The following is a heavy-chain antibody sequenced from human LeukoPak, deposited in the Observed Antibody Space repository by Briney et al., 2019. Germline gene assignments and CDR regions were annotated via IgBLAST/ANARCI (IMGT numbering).Heavy chain of an antibody. J-gene: IGHJ5*02. Sequence: PSETLSLTCTVSGGSISSGSYYWSWIRQHAGKGLEWIGRIYTSGSTNYNPSLKSRVTISVDTSKNQFSLKLSSVTAADTAVYYCARGESAGYCSSTSCSHWFDPWGQGTLVTVSS. D-gene: IGHD2-2*01. CDR1: GGSISSGSYY. V-gene: IGHV4-61*02. CDR2: IYTSGST. CDR3: ARGESAGYCSSTSCSHWFDP.